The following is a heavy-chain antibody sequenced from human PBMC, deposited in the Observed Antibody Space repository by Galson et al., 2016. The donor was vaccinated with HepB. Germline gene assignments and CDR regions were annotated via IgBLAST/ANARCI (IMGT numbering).Heavy chain of an antibody. Sequence: SLRLSCAASRLTFSTSSMHWVRQAPGKGLEWVAVISYDGSYKSYADSVKGRFTISRDNSKNMLYLQMNSLRGEDTAVYYCARDWAGVMGYFASWGQGSLVTVSS. CDR1: RLTFSTSS. CDR2: ISYDGSYK. D-gene: IGHD3-16*01. CDR3: ARDWAGVMGYFAS. J-gene: IGHJ4*02. V-gene: IGHV3-30-3*01.